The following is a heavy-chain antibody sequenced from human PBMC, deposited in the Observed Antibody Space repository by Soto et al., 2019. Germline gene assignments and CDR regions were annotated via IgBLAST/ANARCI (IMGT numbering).Heavy chain of an antibody. Sequence: GGYLRLSCAASGFTFSSYAMPGVLQAPGKGLEWVAVTSYDGSNKYYADSVKGRFTISRDNSKNTLYLQMTSLRAENTAVYYCASVLSRSSSSSLQPDYWRPGTLVTVSS. D-gene: IGHD6-6*01. CDR1: GFTFSSYA. CDR2: TSYDGSNK. CDR3: ASVLSRSSSSSLQPDY. V-gene: IGHV3-30-3*01. J-gene: IGHJ4*02.